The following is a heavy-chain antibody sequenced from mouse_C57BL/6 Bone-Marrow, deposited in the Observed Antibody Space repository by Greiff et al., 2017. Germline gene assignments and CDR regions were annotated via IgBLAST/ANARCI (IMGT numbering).Heavy chain of an antibody. CDR2: IHPNSGST. Sequence: QVQLQQPGAELVKPGASVKLSCKASGYTFTSYWMHWVKQRPGQGLEWIGMIHPNSGSTNYNEKFKSKATLTVDKSSSTAYMQLSSLTSEDSAVXYYAREGYYGGVYAMDYWGQGTSVTVSS. CDR3: AREGYYGGVYAMDY. V-gene: IGHV1-64*01. CDR1: GYTFTSYW. D-gene: IGHD1-1*02. J-gene: IGHJ4*01.